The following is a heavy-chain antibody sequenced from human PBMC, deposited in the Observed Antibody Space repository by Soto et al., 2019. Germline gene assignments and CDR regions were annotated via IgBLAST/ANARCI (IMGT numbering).Heavy chain of an antibody. CDR3: AKAWGLFDP. V-gene: IGHV3-23*01. J-gene: IGHJ5*02. Sequence: EVQLLESGGDLVHPGGSLSLSCAASGFTFTSYAMTWVRQAPEKGLEWVSSISASGGTTYYTDSVKGRFTISRDNSKNTLFLQMNSLRAEDTAVYYCAKAWGLFDPWGQGTLVTVSS. CDR2: ISASGGTT. CDR1: GFTFTSYA. D-gene: IGHD3-16*01.